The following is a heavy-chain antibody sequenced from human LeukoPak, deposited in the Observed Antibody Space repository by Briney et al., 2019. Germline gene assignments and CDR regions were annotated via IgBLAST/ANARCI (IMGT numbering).Heavy chain of an antibody. CDR2: ISGSGGST. V-gene: IGHV3-23*01. J-gene: IGHJ5*02. CDR3: ARAPPLQTYNWFDP. Sequence: AGGSLRLSCAASGFTFSSYAMSWVRQAPGKGLEWVSAISGSGGSTYYADSVKGRFTISRDNAKNTLYLQMNSLRAEDTAVYYCARAPPLQTYNWFDPWGQGTLVTVSS. D-gene: IGHD4-11*01. CDR1: GFTFSSYA.